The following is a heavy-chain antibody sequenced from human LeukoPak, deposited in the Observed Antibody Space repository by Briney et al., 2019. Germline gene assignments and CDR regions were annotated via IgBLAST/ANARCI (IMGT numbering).Heavy chain of an antibody. V-gene: IGHV1-69*13. CDR1: GGTFSSYA. CDR3: ARERGYSGYDHFDY. J-gene: IGHJ4*02. Sequence: ASVKVSCKASGGTFSSYAISWVRQAPGQGLEWMGGIIPIFGTANYAQKFQGRVTITADESTSTAYMELSSLRSEDTAVYYCARERGYSGYDHFDYWGQGTLVTVSS. CDR2: IIPIFGTA. D-gene: IGHD5-12*01.